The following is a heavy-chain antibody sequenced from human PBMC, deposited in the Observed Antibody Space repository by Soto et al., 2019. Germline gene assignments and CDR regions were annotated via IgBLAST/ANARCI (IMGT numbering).Heavy chain of an antibody. Sequence: SETLSLTCTVSGGSISSYYWSWIRQPPGKGLEWIGYIYYSGSTNYNPSLKSRVTISVDTSKNQFSRKLSSVNTAGTAVYYCARGSSTFDYWGRGTLVTVSS. CDR2: IYYSGST. CDR1: GGSISSYY. V-gene: IGHV4-59*01. D-gene: IGHD6-13*01. CDR3: ARGSSTFDY. J-gene: IGHJ4*02.